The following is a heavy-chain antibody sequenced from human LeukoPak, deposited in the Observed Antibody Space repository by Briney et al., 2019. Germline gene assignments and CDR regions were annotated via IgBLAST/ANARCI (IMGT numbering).Heavy chain of an antibody. CDR3: ARISGSYSSY. Sequence: SETLSLTCTVSGGSISSYYWSWIRQPPGKGLEWIGEINHSGSTNYNPSLKSRVTISVDTSKNQFSLRLSSVTAADTAVYYCARISGSYSSYWGQGTLVTVSS. CDR2: INHSGST. CDR1: GGSISSYY. D-gene: IGHD1-26*01. V-gene: IGHV4-34*01. J-gene: IGHJ4*02.